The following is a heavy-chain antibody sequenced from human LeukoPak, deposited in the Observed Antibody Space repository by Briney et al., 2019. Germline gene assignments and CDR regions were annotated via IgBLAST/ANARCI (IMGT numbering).Heavy chain of an antibody. CDR1: GFTFSRYS. V-gene: IGHV3-48*01. J-gene: IGHJ4*02. D-gene: IGHD3-10*01. CDR3: ARDGLLWFGELFPYYFDY. Sequence: PGGSLRLSCAASGFTFSRYSMNWVRQAPGKGLEWVSYISSSSSTIYYADSVKGRFTISRDNAKNSLYLQMNSLRAEDTAVYYCARDGLLWFGELFPYYFDYWGQGTLVTVSS. CDR2: ISSSSSTI.